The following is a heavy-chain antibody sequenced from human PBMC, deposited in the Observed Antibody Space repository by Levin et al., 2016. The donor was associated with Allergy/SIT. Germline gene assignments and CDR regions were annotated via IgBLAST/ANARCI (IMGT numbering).Heavy chain of an antibody. CDR3: VRAQYYGSGKNYCYYYMDV. CDR2: IIPIFGTS. J-gene: IGHJ6*03. Sequence: WVRQAPGQGLEWMGGIIPIFGTSNYAQRFQGRVSITADESTSTAYMELSSLTSEDTAVYYCVRAQYYGSGKNYCYYYMDVWGKGTTVTVSS. V-gene: IGHV1-69*01. D-gene: IGHD3-10*01.